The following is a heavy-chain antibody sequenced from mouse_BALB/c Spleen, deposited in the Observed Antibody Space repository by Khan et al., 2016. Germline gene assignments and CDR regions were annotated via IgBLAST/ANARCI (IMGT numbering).Heavy chain of an antibody. Sequence: EVELVESGGGLVQPGGSRKLSCAASGFTFSSFGMHWVRQAPVKGLEWVAFISSGSSAIYYADTVKGRFTISRDNPKNTLFLQMTSRRSEDTAMYYCGRGDYWGQGTTLTVSS. V-gene: IGHV5-17*02. CDR3: GRGDY. CDR2: ISSGSSAI. J-gene: IGHJ2*01. CDR1: GFTFSSFG.